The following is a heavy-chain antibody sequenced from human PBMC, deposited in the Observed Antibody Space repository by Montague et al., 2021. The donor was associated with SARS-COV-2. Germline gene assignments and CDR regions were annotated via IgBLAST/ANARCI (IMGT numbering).Heavy chain of an antibody. D-gene: IGHD3-22*01. CDR2: IDYSRYS. V-gene: IGHV4-39*01. CDR3: VSPSMILVL. J-gene: IGHJ4*02. CDR1: GGSIRTSDYY. Sequence: SETLSLTCSVSGGSIRTSDYYWVWIRPPPGQGLEWIGTIDYSRYSYSYPSLKSRVTISIYTSKNQLYLSLNSATAADTAVYYCVSPSMILVLWGQGTLVTVSS.